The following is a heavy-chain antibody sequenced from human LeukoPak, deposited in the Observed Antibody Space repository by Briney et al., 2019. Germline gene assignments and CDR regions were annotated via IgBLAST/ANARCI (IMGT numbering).Heavy chain of an antibody. CDR2: INPTAGNT. CDR1: GYTFSNYY. V-gene: IGHV1-46*01. J-gene: IGHJ4*02. Sequence: ASVKVSCKASGYTFSNYYLHWVRQAPGQGLEWMGLINPTAGNTYYAQRFQGRVTMTRNTSTSTVYMELSSLRSEDTAVYYCARAPRPDYFDYWGQGTLVTVSS. CDR3: ARAPRPDYFDY.